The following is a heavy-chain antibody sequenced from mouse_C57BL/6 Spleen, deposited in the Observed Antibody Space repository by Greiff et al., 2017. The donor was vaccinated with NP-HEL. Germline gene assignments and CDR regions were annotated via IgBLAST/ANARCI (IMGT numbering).Heavy chain of an antibody. CDR3: ASDNGSSPFAY. Sequence: QVQLKESGPGLVAPSQSLSITCTVSGFSLTSYGVDWVRQSPGKGLEWLGVIWGVGSTNYNSALKSRLSISKDNSKSQVFLKMNSLQTDDTARYYCASDNGSSPFAYWGQGTLVTVSA. D-gene: IGHD1-1*01. J-gene: IGHJ3*01. CDR1: GFSLTSYG. V-gene: IGHV2-6*01. CDR2: IWGVGST.